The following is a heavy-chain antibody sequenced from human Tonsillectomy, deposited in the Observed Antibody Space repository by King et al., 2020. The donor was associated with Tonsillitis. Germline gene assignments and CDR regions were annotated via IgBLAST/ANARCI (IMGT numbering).Heavy chain of an antibody. J-gene: IGHJ2*01. V-gene: IGHV4-59*08. CDR1: GDSITNYY. Sequence: LQLQESGPGLVKPSETLSLTCTVSGDSITNYYWSLIRQPPGKGLEWIGYIAYSGSTNYNPSLKIRVTMSVATSKNQFSLKVNSVTAGDTAVYYCARHLNPYWYFDLWGRGTLVTVSS. CDR2: IAYSGST. CDR3: ARHLNPYWYFDL.